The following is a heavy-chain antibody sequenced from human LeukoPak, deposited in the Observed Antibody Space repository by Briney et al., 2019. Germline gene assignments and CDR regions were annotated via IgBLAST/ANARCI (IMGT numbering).Heavy chain of an antibody. CDR2: IYYSGST. CDR3: ARQGDIFGVVVPFGY. V-gene: IGHV4-39*01. CDR1: GGSISSSNYY. Sequence: SETLSLTCTVSGGSISSSNYYWGWIRRPPGKGLEWIGSIYYSGSTYYNPSLKRRVTISVDTSTNQFSLKLSSVTAADTAVYYCARQGDIFGVVVPFGYWGQGTLVTVSS. D-gene: IGHD3-3*01. J-gene: IGHJ4*02.